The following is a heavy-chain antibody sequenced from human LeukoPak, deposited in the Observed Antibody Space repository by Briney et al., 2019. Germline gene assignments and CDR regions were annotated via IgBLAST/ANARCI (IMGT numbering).Heavy chain of an antibody. V-gene: IGHV1-3*01. CDR3: ARAGRGYSGYDTPDY. CDR1: GYTFTSYA. Sequence: ASVKVSCKASGYTFTSYAMHWVRQAPGQRPEWMGWINAGNGNTKYSQKFQGRVTITRDTSASTAYMELSSLRSEDTAVYYCARAGRGYSGYDTPDYWGQGTLVTVSS. J-gene: IGHJ4*02. CDR2: INAGNGNT. D-gene: IGHD5-12*01.